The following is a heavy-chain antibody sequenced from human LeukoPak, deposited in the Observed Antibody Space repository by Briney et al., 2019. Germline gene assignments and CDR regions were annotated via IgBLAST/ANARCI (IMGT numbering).Heavy chain of an antibody. CDR3: ARGSSSGWGAFDI. J-gene: IGHJ3*02. D-gene: IGHD6-6*01. Sequence: SETLSLTCAVYGGSFSGYYWSWIRQPPGKGLEWIGEINHSGSTNYNPTLKSRVTISVDTSKNQFSLKLSSVTAADTAVYYCARGSSSGWGAFDIWGQGTMVTVSS. CDR1: GGSFSGYY. V-gene: IGHV4-34*01. CDR2: INHSGST.